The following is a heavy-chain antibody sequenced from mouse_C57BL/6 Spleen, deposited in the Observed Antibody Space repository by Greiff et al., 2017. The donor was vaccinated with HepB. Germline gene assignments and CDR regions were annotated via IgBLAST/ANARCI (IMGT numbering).Heavy chain of an antibody. Sequence: QVQLKQPGAELVKPGASVKLSCKASGYTFTSYWMHWVKQRPGQGLEWIGMIHPNSGSTNYNEKFKSKATLTVDKSSSTAYMQLSSLTSEDSAVYYCAREGSSGYARGYWGQGTTLTVSS. CDR1: GYTFTSYW. CDR2: IHPNSGST. J-gene: IGHJ2*01. CDR3: AREGSSGYARGY. V-gene: IGHV1-64*01. D-gene: IGHD3-2*02.